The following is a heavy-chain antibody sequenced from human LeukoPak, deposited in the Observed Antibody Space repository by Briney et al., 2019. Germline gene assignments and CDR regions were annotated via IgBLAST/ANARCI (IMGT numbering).Heavy chain of an antibody. D-gene: IGHD3-3*01. CDR2: IYPGDSDT. CDR3: ARSTYYDFWSGTPPENYFDY. Sequence: GESLKISCKGSGYSFTSYWIGWVRQMPGKGLEWMGIIYPGDSDTRYSPSFQGQVTISADKSISTAYLQWSSLKASDTATYYCARSTYYDFWSGTPPENYFDYWGQGTLVTVSS. CDR1: GYSFTSYW. V-gene: IGHV5-51*01. J-gene: IGHJ4*02.